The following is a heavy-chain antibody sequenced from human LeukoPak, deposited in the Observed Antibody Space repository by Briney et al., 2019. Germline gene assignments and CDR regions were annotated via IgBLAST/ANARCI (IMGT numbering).Heavy chain of an antibody. CDR3: AKDWTGTKPFDL. V-gene: IGHV3-48*01. J-gene: IGHJ2*01. CDR1: GFTFGTYS. CDR2: ITSSSTNI. Sequence: GGSLRLSCAASGFTFGTYSMNWVRQAPGKGLEWVSYITSSSTNIYYADSVKGRFTISRDNAKNSLYLQMNSLRAEDTAVYYCAKDWTGTKPFDLWGRGTPVTVSS. D-gene: IGHD3/OR15-3a*01.